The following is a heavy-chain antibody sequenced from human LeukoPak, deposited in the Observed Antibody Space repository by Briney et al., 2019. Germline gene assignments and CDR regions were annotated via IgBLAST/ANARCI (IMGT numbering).Heavy chain of an antibody. CDR1: GGSISTYY. D-gene: IGHD2-8*01. Sequence: PSETLSLTCTVSGGSISTYYWSWIRQPAGKGLEWIGRIYTSGSTNYNPSLKSRVTMSVDTSKSQFSLKLSSVTAADTAVYYCARTPYCTNGICYQRNYFDYWGQGNPVTVSS. CDR2: IYTSGST. J-gene: IGHJ4*02. V-gene: IGHV4-4*07. CDR3: ARTPYCTNGICYQRNYFDY.